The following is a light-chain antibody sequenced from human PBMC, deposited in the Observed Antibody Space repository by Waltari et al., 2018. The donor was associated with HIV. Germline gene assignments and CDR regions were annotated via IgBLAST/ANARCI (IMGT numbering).Light chain of an antibody. CDR2: EVS. CDR3: SSYTSSSTHVV. V-gene: IGLV2-14*01. Sequence: QSALTQPASVSGSPGQSITISCTGTSSDVGGYNYVSWYQQHPGTAPKLMIYEVSNRPSGGSNRFSGSKSGNTASLTISGLQAEDEADYYCSSYTSSSTHVVFGGGTKLTVL. CDR1: SSDVGGYNY. J-gene: IGLJ2*01.